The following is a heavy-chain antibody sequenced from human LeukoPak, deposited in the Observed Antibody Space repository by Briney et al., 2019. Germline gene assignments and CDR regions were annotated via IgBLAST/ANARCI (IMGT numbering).Heavy chain of an antibody. CDR3: AREGRTSMLQMTFVY. CDR2: RNPNSGGT. Sequence: ASVRVSCKVSVYTFPDYYMHWLRQAPGQGSEWLGRRNPNSGGTNYAQTLQDRVIMTRHTSFHTANMALNRHMSDDTTVHYCAREGRTSMLQMTFVYWGEGALL. V-gene: IGHV1-2*06. D-gene: IGHD2/OR15-2a*01. J-gene: IGHJ4*02. CDR1: VYTFPDYY.